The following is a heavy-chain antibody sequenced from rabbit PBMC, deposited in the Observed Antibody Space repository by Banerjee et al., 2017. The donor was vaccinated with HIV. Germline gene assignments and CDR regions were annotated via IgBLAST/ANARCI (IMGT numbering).Heavy chain of an antibody. V-gene: IGHV1S43*01. CDR3: ARDLAGVIGWNFNL. Sequence: RQAPGKGLEWIACIYTSTNSTWYANWVNGRFTISSSTSLNSVDLKMTSLTVADTATYFCARDLAGVIGWNFNLWGPGTLVTVS. CDR2: IYTSTNST. J-gene: IGHJ4*01. D-gene: IGHD4-1*01.